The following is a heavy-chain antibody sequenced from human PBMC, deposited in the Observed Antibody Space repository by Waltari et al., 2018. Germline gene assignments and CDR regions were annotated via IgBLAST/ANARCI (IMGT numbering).Heavy chain of an antibody. V-gene: IGHV4-61*09. CDR3: ARRVIAGDAFDI. CDR1: GGSISSGSYY. Sequence: QVQLQESGPGLVKPSQTLSLTCTVPGGSISSGSYYWSWIRQPAGKGLEWIGHIYTSGSTNYNPSLKSRVTISVDTSKNQFSLKLSSVTAADTAVYYCARRVIAGDAFDIWGQGTMVTVSS. D-gene: IGHD6-13*01. CDR2: IYTSGST. J-gene: IGHJ3*02.